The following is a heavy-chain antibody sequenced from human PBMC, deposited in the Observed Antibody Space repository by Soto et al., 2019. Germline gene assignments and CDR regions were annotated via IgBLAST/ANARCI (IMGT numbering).Heavy chain of an antibody. CDR2: IYYSGIT. D-gene: IGHD3-16*01. CDR3: ARGPYYDLIWNYYYMDV. Sequence: QVQLQEAGPGLVKPSETLSRSCNVSGGSISGHYWGWVRQTPGKGLEWIGYIYYSGITNYDPSLKSRVTISVDTSKHHFSLRLTSVTAADPAVYYCARGPYYDLIWNYYYMDVWGKGTTVTVS. V-gene: IGHV4-59*08. CDR1: GGSISGHY. J-gene: IGHJ6*03.